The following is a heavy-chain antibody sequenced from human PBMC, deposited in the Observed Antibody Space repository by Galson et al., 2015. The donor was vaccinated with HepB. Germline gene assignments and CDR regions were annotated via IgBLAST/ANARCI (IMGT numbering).Heavy chain of an antibody. CDR3: TRPLGEGYSSGGHLRGSYYYYMDV. V-gene: IGHV3-73*01. D-gene: IGHD6-19*01. Sequence: SLRLSCAASGFTFSGSAMHWVRQASGKGLEWVGRIRSKANSYATAYAASVKGRFTISRDDSKNTAYLQMNSLKTEDTAVYYCTRPLGEGYSSGGHLRGSYYYYMDVWGKGTTVTVSS. CDR2: IRSKANSYAT. J-gene: IGHJ6*03. CDR1: GFTFSGSA.